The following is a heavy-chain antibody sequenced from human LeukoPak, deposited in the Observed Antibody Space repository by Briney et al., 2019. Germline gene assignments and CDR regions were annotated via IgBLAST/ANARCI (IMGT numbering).Heavy chain of an antibody. CDR2: ISWNSGSI. J-gene: IGHJ4*02. CDR1: GFTFDDYA. CDR3: AKDQYGSGSYYSYFDY. V-gene: IGHV3-9*01. D-gene: IGHD3-10*01. Sequence: GRSLRLSCAASGFTFDDYAMHWVRQAPGKGLEWGSGISWNSGSIGYADSVKGRFTISRDNAKNSLYLQMNSLRAEDTALYYCAKDQYGSGSYYSYFDYWGQGTLVTVSS.